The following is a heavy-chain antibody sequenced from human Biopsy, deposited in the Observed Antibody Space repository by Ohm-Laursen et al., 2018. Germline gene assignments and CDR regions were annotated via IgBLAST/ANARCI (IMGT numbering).Heavy chain of an antibody. Sequence: TLSLTCTVSGGSISNNNYYWGWIRQPPGKGLEWIGSIFYRGSTHYKPSLKSRVNISVDTSKNQFSLKLNSVTAADTAVYYRARGYDTSGYYYVSWGQGTLVTVSS. J-gene: IGHJ5*02. CDR2: IFYRGST. V-gene: IGHV4-39*01. D-gene: IGHD3-22*01. CDR1: GGSISNNNYY. CDR3: ARGYDTSGYYYVS.